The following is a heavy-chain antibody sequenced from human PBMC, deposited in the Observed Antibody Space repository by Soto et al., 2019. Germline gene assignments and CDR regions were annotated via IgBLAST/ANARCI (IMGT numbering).Heavy chain of an antibody. Sequence: PSETLSLTCTVSGGSISSYYWSWIRQPPGKGLEWIGYIYYSGSTNYNPSLKSRVTISVDTSKNQFSLKLSSVTAADTAVYYCARALYSYGPRFDPWGQGTLVTVS. J-gene: IGHJ5*02. CDR1: GGSISSYY. V-gene: IGHV4-59*01. D-gene: IGHD5-18*01. CDR3: ARALYSYGPRFDP. CDR2: IYYSGST.